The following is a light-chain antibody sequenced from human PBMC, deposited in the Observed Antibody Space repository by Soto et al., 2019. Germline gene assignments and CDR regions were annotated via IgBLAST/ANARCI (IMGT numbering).Light chain of an antibody. CDR2: ANN. CDR3: AAWDDSMNGYV. Sequence: QSVLTHPPSASWTPGHRFTISFSGSISNIGSNTVNWYQQLPGTAPKLLIHANNQRPSGVPDRFYGSKSGTSASLAISWLQSEEADYYCAAWDDSMNGYVFGTGTKVTVL. V-gene: IGLV1-44*01. J-gene: IGLJ1*01. CDR1: ISNIGSNT.